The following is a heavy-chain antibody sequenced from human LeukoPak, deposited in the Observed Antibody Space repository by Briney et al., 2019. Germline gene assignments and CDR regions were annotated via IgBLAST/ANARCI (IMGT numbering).Heavy chain of an antibody. CDR2: ISWNSGSI. CDR3: AKEGCSSTSCPHYYYYYMDV. D-gene: IGHD2-2*01. Sequence: GRSLRLSCAASGFTFDDYAMHWVRQAPGKGLEWVSGISWNSGSIGYADSVEGRFTISRDNAKNSLYLQMNSLRAEDTALYYCAKEGCSSTSCPHYYYYYMDVWGKGTTVTVSS. CDR1: GFTFDDYA. V-gene: IGHV3-9*01. J-gene: IGHJ6*03.